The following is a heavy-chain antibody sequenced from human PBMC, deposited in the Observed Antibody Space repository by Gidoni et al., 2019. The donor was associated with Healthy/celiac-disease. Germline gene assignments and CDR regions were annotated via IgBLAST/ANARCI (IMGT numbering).Heavy chain of an antibody. Sequence: EVQLVESGGGLVQPGGSLRLSCAASGFTVSSNYMSWVRQAPGKGLEWVSVIYSGGSTYYADSVKGRFTISRDNSKNTLYLQMNSLRAEDTAVYYCAREERNCSSTSCYYYYYYGMDVWGQGTTVTVSS. CDR3: AREERNCSSTSCYYYYYYGMDV. V-gene: IGHV3-66*02. CDR1: GFTVSSNY. D-gene: IGHD2-2*01. CDR2: IYSGGST. J-gene: IGHJ6*02.